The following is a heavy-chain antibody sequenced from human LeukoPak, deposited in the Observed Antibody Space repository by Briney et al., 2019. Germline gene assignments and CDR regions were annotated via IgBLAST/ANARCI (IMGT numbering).Heavy chain of an antibody. J-gene: IGHJ6*03. V-gene: IGHV4-39*07. CDR2: VYYSGST. CDR3: ARLMPGLSMDV. CDR1: GDSINTNIYY. D-gene: IGHD2-8*01. Sequence: SETLSLTCTVSGDSINTNIYYWDWIRQPPGKGLEWIGHVYYSGSTYSSPSLKGRVTILLDTSNNHFSLRLSSVTAADTAVYYCARLMPGLSMDVWGKGTPVTVSS.